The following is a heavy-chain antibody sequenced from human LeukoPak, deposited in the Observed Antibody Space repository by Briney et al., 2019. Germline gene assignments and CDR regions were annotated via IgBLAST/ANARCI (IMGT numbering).Heavy chain of an antibody. D-gene: IGHD3-10*01. Sequence: ASVKVSCKASGYTFTGYYMHWVRQAPGQGLEWMGRINPNSGGTNYAQKFQGRVTMTRDTSISTAYMELSRLRSDDTAVYYCARATSYGSGSYYYYMDVWGKGTTVTVSS. CDR1: GYTFTGYY. CDR3: ARATSYGSGSYYYYMDV. J-gene: IGHJ6*03. V-gene: IGHV1-2*06. CDR2: INPNSGGT.